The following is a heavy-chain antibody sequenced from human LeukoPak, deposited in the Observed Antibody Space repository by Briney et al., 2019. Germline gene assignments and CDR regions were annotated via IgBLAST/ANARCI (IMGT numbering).Heavy chain of an antibody. J-gene: IGHJ4*02. CDR2: INPSGETT. D-gene: IGHD2-15*01. CDR1: GYTFTSYY. V-gene: IGHV1-46*01. Sequence: GASVKVSCKASGYTFTSYYIHWVRQAPGQGLEWMGIINPSGETTSYAQKFQGRVTMTRDMSTRTVYLELSSLRSEDTAVYYCARVSEGGGTFNAFDYWGQGTLVTVSS. CDR3: ARVSEGGGTFNAFDY.